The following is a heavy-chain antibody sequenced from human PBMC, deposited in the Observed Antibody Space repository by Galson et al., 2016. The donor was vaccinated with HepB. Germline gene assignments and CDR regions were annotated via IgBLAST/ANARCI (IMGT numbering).Heavy chain of an antibody. CDR2: ISDSSAFI. J-gene: IGHJ4*02. V-gene: IGHV3-21*06. CDR3: ARSFGGWYSRNDY. D-gene: IGHD6-19*01. Sequence: SLRLSCAASGFTFSSYNMNWVRQAPGKGLEWVSSISDSSAFIYYTDSVKGRFTISRDNAKNSLYLQMNSLRAEDTAVYYCARSFGGWYSRNDYWGQGALVTVSS. CDR1: GFTFSSYN.